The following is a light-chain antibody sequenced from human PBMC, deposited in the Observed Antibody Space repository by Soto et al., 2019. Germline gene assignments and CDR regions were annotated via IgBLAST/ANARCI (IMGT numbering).Light chain of an antibody. CDR2: KAS. J-gene: IGKJ1*01. V-gene: IGKV1-5*03. CDR1: QSVSLW. Sequence: DIQMTQSPSTLSASVGDRVSITCRASQSVSLWLVWFQQKPGKAPKLLIYKASSLQSGVPSRFSGSGSGTEFTLTISSLQPDDFATYYCQQYNSYSWTFGQGTKVEIK. CDR3: QQYNSYSWT.